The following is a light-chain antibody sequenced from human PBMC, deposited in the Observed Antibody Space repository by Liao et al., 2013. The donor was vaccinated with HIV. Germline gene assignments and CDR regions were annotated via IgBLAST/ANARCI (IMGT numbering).Light chain of an antibody. J-gene: IGLJ2*01. Sequence: SYELTQPPSVSVSPGQTGTITCSGDSLGDKHASWYKQRPGQSPVLVIYEGNKRPSGIPERFSGSNSGNTATLTISGTQAMDEADYYCQAWDSSTVVFGGGTKLTVL. V-gene: IGLV3-1*01. CDR2: EGN. CDR1: SLGDKH. CDR3: QAWDSSTVV.